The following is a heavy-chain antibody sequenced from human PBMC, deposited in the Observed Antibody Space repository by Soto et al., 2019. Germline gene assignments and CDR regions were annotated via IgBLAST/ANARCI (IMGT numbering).Heavy chain of an antibody. V-gene: IGHV1-18*01. Sequence: ASVKVSCKASGYTFTSSGISWVRQAPGQGLEWMGWISTDNGNTNYAQHLQGRVSMTTDTSTSTAYMDLRSLRSDDTAVYYCARVPVVSGIAARLRLGAFDIWGQGTMVTVSS. CDR1: GYTFTSSG. CDR2: ISTDNGNT. J-gene: IGHJ3*02. D-gene: IGHD6-6*01. CDR3: ARVPVVSGIAARLRLGAFDI.